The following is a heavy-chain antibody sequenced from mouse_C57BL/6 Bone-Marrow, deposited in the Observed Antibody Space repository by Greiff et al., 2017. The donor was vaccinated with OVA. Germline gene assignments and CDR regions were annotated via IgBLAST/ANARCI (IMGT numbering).Heavy chain of an antibody. D-gene: IGHD2-14*01. CDR1: GFTFSDYY. V-gene: IGHV5-16*01. CDR2: INYDGSST. CDR3: ARGYYRPYFDV. J-gene: IGHJ1*03. Sequence: EVQVVESEGGLVQPGSSMKLSCTASGFTFSDYYMAWVRHVPEKGLEWVANINYDGSSTYYLDSLKSRFIISRDNAKNILYLQMSSLKSEDTATYYCARGYYRPYFDVWGTGTTVTVSS.